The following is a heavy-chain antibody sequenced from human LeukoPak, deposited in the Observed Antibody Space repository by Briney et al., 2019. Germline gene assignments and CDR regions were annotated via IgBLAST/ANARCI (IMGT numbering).Heavy chain of an antibody. Sequence: GGSLRLSCAASGFTFRNYWMNWVRQAPGKGLEWVSAISGSGGSTYYADSVKGRFTISRDNSKNTLYLQMNSLRAEDTAVYYCAKVWFGELGTSDYWGQGILVTVSS. CDR1: GFTFRNYW. CDR3: AKVWFGELGTSDY. V-gene: IGHV3-23*01. J-gene: IGHJ4*02. CDR2: ISGSGGST. D-gene: IGHD3-10*01.